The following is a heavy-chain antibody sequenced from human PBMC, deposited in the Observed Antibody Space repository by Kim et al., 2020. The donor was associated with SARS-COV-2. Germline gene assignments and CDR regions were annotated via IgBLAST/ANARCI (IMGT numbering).Heavy chain of an antibody. CDR1: GLSFDSAA. J-gene: IGHJ6*02. Sequence: GGSLRLSCAASGLSFDSAAMNWVRQVPGKGLEWVAVISYDGRNKEYADSVKGRFTISRDNPKSTLYLQMYSLRAEDTAVYYCARGNYYESVSLSDYYNGMDVWGQGTTVTVSS. CDR2: ISYDGRNK. CDR3: ARGNYYESVSLSDYYNGMDV. D-gene: IGHD3-10*01. V-gene: IGHV3-30-3*01.